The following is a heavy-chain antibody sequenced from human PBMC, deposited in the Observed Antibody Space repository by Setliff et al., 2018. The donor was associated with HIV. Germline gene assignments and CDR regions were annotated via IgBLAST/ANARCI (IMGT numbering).Heavy chain of an antibody. D-gene: IGHD3-22*01. CDR3: ARPNYYDSGGYPDGFDI. V-gene: IGHV4-4*02. J-gene: IGHJ3*02. Sequence: PSETLSLTCAVSGGSISSSNWWTWVRQPPGEGLEWIGEIYQSGSTNYNPSLKSRVTISVDKSKKQFSLKLSSVTAADTAVYYCARPNYYDSGGYPDGFDIWGQGTMVTVSS. CDR1: GGSISSSNW. CDR2: IYQSGST.